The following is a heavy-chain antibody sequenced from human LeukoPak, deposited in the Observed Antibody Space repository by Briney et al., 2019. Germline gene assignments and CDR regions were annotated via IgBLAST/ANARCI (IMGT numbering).Heavy chain of an antibody. CDR2: INPSSGDT. CDR1: AYTFTDYY. Sequence: ASVKVSCKASAYTFTDYYVHWVRQAPGQGLEWMGRINPSSGDTNYAQNFQGRVTMTRDTSISTAYMELSRLRSDDTAVYYCATTSGYFYYWGKGPLVTVSS. J-gene: IGHJ4*02. V-gene: IGHV1-2*06. D-gene: IGHD1-26*01. CDR3: ATTSGYFYY.